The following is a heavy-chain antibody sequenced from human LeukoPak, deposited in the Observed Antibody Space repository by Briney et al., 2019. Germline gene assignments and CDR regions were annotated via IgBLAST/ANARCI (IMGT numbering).Heavy chain of an antibody. V-gene: IGHV4-31*03. CDR3: SRGLDSRKLGY. D-gene: IGHD3-22*01. CDR1: GASFKSDDQY. CDR2: IHPSGML. Sequence: PSETLSLTCTESGASFKSDDQYWNWIRQSPGKGLEWIGSIHPSGMLYNNPSLESRVTMSRDTSKNQFSLNLDSVTAADTAVYFCSRGLDSRKLGYWGQGILVTISS. J-gene: IGHJ4*02.